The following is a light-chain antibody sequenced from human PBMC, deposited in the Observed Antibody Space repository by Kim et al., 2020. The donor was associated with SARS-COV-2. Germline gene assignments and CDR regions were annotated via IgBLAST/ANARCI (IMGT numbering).Light chain of an antibody. CDR2: GKN. CDR1: SLRNYY. Sequence: SSELTQDPAVSVALGQTVRITCQGDSLRNYYASWYQQKPGQAPVLVIYGKNNRPSGIPDRFSGSSSGNTASLTITGARAEDEADYYCNSRDSSDNHLRVF. CDR3: NSRDSSDNHLRV. J-gene: IGLJ3*02. V-gene: IGLV3-19*01.